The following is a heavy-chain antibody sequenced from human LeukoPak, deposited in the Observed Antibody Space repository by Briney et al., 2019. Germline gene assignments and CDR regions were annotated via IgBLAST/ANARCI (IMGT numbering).Heavy chain of an antibody. CDR1: GYTFTSYG. CDR2: ISAYNGNT. J-gene: IGHJ4*02. Sequence: GASVKVSCKASGYTFTSYGISWVRQAPGQGLEWLGWISAYNGNTNYAQKLQGRVTMTTDTSTSKAYMELRSLRSDDTAVYYCARPVGYCSGGSCFDYWGQGTLVTVSS. V-gene: IGHV1-18*01. CDR3: ARPVGYCSGGSCFDY. D-gene: IGHD2-15*01.